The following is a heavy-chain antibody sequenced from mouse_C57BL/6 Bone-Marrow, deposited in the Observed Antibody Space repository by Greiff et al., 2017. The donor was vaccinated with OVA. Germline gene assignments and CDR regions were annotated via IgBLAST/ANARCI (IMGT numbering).Heavy chain of an antibody. CDR2: IYPRSGNT. J-gene: IGHJ3*01. Sequence: QVQLKQSGAELARPGASVKLSCKASGYTFTSYGISWVKQRTGQGLEWIGEIYPRSGNTYYNEKFKGKATLTADKSSSTAYMELRSLTSEDSAVDFWAGHEYNYGPAWFAYWGKGTLVTVSA. D-gene: IGHD1-3*01. CDR1: GYTFTSYG. CDR3: AGHEYNYGPAWFAY. V-gene: IGHV1-81*01.